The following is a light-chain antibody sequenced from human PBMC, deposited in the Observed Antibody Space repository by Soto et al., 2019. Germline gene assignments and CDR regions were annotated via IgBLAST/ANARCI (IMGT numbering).Light chain of an antibody. J-gene: IGLJ3*02. CDR2: EGS. V-gene: IGLV2-23*01. CDR3: CSYAGIITGV. CDR1: SSDVGSYNL. Sequence: QSALTQPASVSGSPGQSITISCTGTSSDVGSYNLVSWYQQHPGKAPKLMIYEGSKRPSGVSNRFSGSKSGNTASLTISGLQAEDEDDYYCCSYAGIITGVFGGGTQLTVL.